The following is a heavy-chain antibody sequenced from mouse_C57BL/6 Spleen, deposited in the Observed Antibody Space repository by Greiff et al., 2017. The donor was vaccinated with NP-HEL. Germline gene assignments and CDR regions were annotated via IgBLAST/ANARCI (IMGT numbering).Heavy chain of an antibody. Sequence: EVQLQQSGPELVKPGASVKIPCKASGYTFTDYNMDWVKQSHGKSLEWIGDINPNNGGTIYNQKFKGKATLTVDKSSSTAYMELRSLTSEDTAVYYCARSSYYGSRAPSWFAYWGQGTLVTVSA. J-gene: IGHJ3*01. CDR3: ARSSYYGSRAPSWFAY. V-gene: IGHV1-18*01. CDR1: GYTFTDYN. CDR2: INPNNGGT. D-gene: IGHD1-1*01.